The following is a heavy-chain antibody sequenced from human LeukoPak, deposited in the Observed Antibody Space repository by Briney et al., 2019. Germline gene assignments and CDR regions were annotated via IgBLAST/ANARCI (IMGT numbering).Heavy chain of an antibody. CDR1: GCTFTSYY. V-gene: IGHV1-46*01. D-gene: IGHD3-22*01. J-gene: IGHJ4*02. CDR2: INPSGGSI. Sequence: ASVKVSCTASGCTFTSYYMHWVRQAPGQGLEWMGIINPSGGSISYAQKFQGRVTMTRDTSTSTVYMELSSLRSEDTAVYYCARVEYYYDSSGYYLYYFDYWGQGTLVTVSS. CDR3: ARVEYYYDSSGYYLYYFDY.